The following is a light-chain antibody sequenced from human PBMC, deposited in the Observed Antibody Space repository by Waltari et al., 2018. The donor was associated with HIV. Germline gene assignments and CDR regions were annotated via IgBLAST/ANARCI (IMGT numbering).Light chain of an antibody. CDR2: HSS. V-gene: IGKV3-15*01. CDR3: QQHHHWPPLT. Sequence: TQSPAPLSVSPGGRVTVSCRGSQNVDDKLTWYQQKPRQSPRLLIYHSSVRAAGVPTRFGGGGSATNCTLTSTSLQSEEFALYFCQQHHHWPPLTFGGGSRVELK. CDR1: QNVDDK. J-gene: IGKJ4*01.